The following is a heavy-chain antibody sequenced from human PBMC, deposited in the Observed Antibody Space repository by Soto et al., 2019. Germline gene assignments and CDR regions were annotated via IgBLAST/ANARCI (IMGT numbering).Heavy chain of an antibody. V-gene: IGHV4-4*02. J-gene: IGHJ4*01. CDR3: VRAHSALVSKRFDL. CDR2: IYRNGRA. Sequence: ERHCHTCAVAGASTRCDTGWTWVRETPGKGLEWIGEIYRNGRALDNPSLKGRDTISLDKSNNQFSLNLTYVTAADTAVYYCVRAHSALVSKRFDLWGHG. D-gene: IGHD3-9*01. CDR1: GASTRCDTG.